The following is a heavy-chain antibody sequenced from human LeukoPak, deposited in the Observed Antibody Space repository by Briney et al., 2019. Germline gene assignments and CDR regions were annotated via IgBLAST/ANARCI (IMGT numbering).Heavy chain of an antibody. V-gene: IGHV4-31*03. CDR2: IYYSGST. Sequence: SETLSLTCTVSGGSISSGGYYWSWIRQHPGKGLEWIGYIYYSGSTYYNPSLKSRVTISVDTSKNQFSLKLSSVTAADTAVYYCARDSYGDNYFDYWGQGTLVTVSS. D-gene: IGHD4-17*01. CDR3: ARDSYGDNYFDY. CDR1: GGSISSGGYY. J-gene: IGHJ4*02.